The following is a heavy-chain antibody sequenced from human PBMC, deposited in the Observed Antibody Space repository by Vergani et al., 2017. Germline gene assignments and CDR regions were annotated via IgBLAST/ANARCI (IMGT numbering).Heavy chain of an antibody. D-gene: IGHD6-19*01. CDR2: IYYRGST. CDR1: GASIRSSNYY. J-gene: IGHJ5*02. Sequence: QLQLQESGPGLVKPSATLSLPFSVSGASIRSSNYYWGLIRQPPGKGREWVANIYYRGSTYYNPSLKSRVTISVDTSKNQFPLKLSSVTAADTAVYFCARHSNEEWLVKWGWIDDWGQGSLVTVAS. V-gene: IGHV4-39*01. CDR3: ARHSNEEWLVKWGWIDD.